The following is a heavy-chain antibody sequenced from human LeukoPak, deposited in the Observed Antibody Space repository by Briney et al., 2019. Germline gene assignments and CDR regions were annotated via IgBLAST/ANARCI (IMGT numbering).Heavy chain of an antibody. CDR2: INLDGSDK. J-gene: IGHJ4*02. Sequence: GGSLRLSCAASGFTFNNYWMTWVRQAPGKGLEWVGNINLDGSDKYYGDSVKGRFTISRDNAKDSLYLQMNSLRAEDTAVYYCARDTRYFDYWGQGNMVTVSS. CDR3: ARDTRYFDY. CDR1: GFTFNNYW. V-gene: IGHV3-7*01.